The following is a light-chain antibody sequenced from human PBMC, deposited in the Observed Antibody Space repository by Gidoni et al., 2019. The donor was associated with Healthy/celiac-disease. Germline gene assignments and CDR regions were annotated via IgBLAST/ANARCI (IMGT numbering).Light chain of an antibody. CDR3: QQYGSSRGT. CDR1: QSVSSSY. CDR2: GAS. V-gene: IGKV3-20*01. J-gene: IGKJ4*01. Sequence: EIFFTQSPGTLSLSPGERATLSCRASQSVSSSYLAWYQQKPGQAPRLLIYGASSRATGIPDRFSGSGSGTDFTLTISRLEPEDFAVYYCQQYGSSRGTFGGGTKVEIK.